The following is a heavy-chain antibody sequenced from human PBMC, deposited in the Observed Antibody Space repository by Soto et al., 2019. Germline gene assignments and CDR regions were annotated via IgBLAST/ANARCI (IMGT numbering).Heavy chain of an antibody. J-gene: IGHJ4*01. CDR1: GFTFSSYS. D-gene: IGHD3-22*01. CDR3: AKIRPNSRGYSVYYFDY. Sequence: XGSLRLSCAASGFTFSSYSMSWVRQSPGKGLEWVSAISGSGGSTYYADSVKGRFTISRDNSKNTLYLQMNSLRAEDTAVYYCAKIRPNSRGYSVYYFDYSGHGTLVTVSS. CDR2: ISGSGGST. V-gene: IGHV3-23*01.